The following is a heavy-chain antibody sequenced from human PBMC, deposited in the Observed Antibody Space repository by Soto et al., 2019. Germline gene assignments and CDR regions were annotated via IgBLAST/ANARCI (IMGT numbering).Heavy chain of an antibody. D-gene: IGHD5-18*01. J-gene: IGHJ6*02. Sequence: QVQLVQSGAEVKKPGSSVHVSCKASGGTFSSYAISWVRQAPGQGLEWMGGIIPIFGIANYAQKFQGRVTLTADEATSTAYMELISLRSEDTAVYYCARPTGVQLLLRLNYYCYYGMDVWGQGNPVTVSS. CDR3: ARPTGVQLLLRLNYYCYYGMDV. V-gene: IGHV1-69*01. CDR2: IIPIFGIA. CDR1: GGTFSSYA.